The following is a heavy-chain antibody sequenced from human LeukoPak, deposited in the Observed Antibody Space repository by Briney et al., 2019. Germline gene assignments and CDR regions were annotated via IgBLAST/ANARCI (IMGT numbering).Heavy chain of an antibody. Sequence: ASVRVSCKASGYTFTDYYMHWVRQAPGQGPEWMGVINPTYGSTTYAQNFQGRVTMTRDTSTRTVYMDLSNLRSDDTAVYYCARIKGASYHMDVWGKGTTVTVSS. CDR1: GYTFTDYY. CDR2: INPTYGST. J-gene: IGHJ6*03. CDR3: ARIKGASYHMDV. V-gene: IGHV1-46*01.